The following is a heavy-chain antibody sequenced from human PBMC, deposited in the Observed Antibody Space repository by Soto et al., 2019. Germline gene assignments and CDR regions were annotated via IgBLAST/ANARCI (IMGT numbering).Heavy chain of an antibody. D-gene: IGHD1-26*01. CDR2: IYYTGST. J-gene: IGHJ6*02. CDR1: GGSISSGDYY. CDR3: ARKVGGYYYYYGMDV. Sequence: SETLSLTCTVSGGSISSGDYYWSWIRQPPGKGLEWIGYIYYTGSTYYNPSLKSRVTISLDASKNHFSLKLSSVTAADTAVYYCARKVGGYYYYYGMDVWGQGPTVTVSS. V-gene: IGHV4-30-4*01.